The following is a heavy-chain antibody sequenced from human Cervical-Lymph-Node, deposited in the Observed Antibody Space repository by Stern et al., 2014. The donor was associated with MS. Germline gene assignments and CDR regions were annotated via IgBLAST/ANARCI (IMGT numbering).Heavy chain of an antibody. J-gene: IGHJ4*02. V-gene: IGHV4-39*01. Sequence: QVQLVESGPGLVKPSETLSLTCAVSGDSISSYTHYWAWIRQPPGQGLEWIGSVYYSGATYYNPSLKSPVTISVDTSKNHFSLGLNSVTAADTAVYYCAKHACTGAACPFDLWGQGTLVTVSS. CDR2: VYYSGAT. D-gene: IGHD2-8*02. CDR3: AKHACTGAACPFDL. CDR1: GDSISSYTHY.